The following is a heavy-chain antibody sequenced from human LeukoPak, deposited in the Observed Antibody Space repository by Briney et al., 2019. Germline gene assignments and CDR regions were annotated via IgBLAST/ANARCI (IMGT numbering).Heavy chain of an antibody. CDR3: AKQTRTHGDYRRYYFDY. CDR1: GFTFSSYS. D-gene: IGHD4-17*01. J-gene: IGHJ4*02. Sequence: GGSLRLSCAASGFTFSSYSMNWVRQTPGEGLQWISYIDSSSRTIYYADSVKGRFTISRDNSKNTLYLQMNSLRAEDTAVYYCAKQTRTHGDYRRYYFDYWGQGTLVTVSS. V-gene: IGHV3-48*01. CDR2: IDSSSRTI.